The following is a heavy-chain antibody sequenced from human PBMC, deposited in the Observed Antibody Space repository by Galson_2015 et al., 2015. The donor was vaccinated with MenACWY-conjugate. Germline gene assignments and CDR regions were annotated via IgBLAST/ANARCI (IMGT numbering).Heavy chain of an antibody. CDR3: ATDVPGIGAGEFDY. Sequence: SLRLSCAASGLSFNYACMSLVRQAPGNGLEWVGRIISKTYGVATDYAAPVKGRFTISRDDSKNTLYLQLNSLKTEDTAVYYCATDVPGIGAGEFDYWGQGTRVLVSS. D-gene: IGHD2-2*01. V-gene: IGHV3-15*01. J-gene: IGHJ4*02. CDR2: IISKTYGVAT. CDR1: GLSFNYAC.